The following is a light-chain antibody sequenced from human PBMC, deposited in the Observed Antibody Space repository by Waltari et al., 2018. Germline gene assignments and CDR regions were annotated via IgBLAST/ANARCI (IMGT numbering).Light chain of an antibody. CDR2: DDT. CDR3: QVWDSDGDYVV. CDR1: DIGDKR. J-gene: IGLJ2*01. Sequence: SYVLTQPPSVSVAPGQTARITCGGSDIGDKRVHWYQHKTGQAPLLFVYDDTDRPSGIPGRISGSNSGYTATLSITRVEAGDEADYYCQVWDSDGDYVVFGGGTKLIVL. V-gene: IGLV3-21*02.